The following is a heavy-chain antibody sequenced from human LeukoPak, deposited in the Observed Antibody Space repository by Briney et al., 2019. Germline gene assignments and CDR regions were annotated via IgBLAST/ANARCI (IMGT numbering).Heavy chain of an antibody. D-gene: IGHD6-19*01. J-gene: IGHJ6*02. CDR2: INPNSGGT. V-gene: IGHV1-2*02. CDR3: ARDQRRIAVAGTSGFLNYGMDV. CDR1: GYTFTGYY. Sequence: ASVKVSCKASGYTFTGYYMHWVRQAPGQGLEWMGWINPNSGGTNYAQKFQGRVTMTRDTSISTAYMELSRLRSDDTAVYYCARDQRRIAVAGTSGFLNYGMDVWGQGTTVTVSS.